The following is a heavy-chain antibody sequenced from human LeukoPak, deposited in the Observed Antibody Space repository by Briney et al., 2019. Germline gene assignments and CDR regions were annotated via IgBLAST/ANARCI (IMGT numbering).Heavy chain of an antibody. CDR1: GFTFSSYS. CDR2: ISSSSSYI. V-gene: IGHV3-21*01. CDR3: ARDQASGSYFY. J-gene: IGHJ4*02. D-gene: IGHD1-26*01. Sequence: GGSLRLSCAASGFTFSSYSMNWVRQAPGKGLEWVSSISSSSSYIYYADSVKGRFTISRDNAKNSLYLQMNSLRAEDTAAYYCARDQASGSYFYWGQGTLVTVSS.